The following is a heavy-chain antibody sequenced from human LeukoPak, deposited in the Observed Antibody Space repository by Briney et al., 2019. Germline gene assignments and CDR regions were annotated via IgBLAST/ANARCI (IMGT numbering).Heavy chain of an antibody. J-gene: IGHJ3*02. D-gene: IGHD4-17*01. CDR3: ATAIYCDNDPFDI. Sequence: GESLKFSCKCSGYRSISYWIAWSRQMPGKGLEWMGIIYPGDSDTRYSPSFQGQATISADKSISTAYLQLSDLRAPGRVLHCCATAIYCDNDPFDIWGQGTMVTVSS. V-gene: IGHV5-51*01. CDR2: IYPGDSDT. CDR1: GYRSISYW.